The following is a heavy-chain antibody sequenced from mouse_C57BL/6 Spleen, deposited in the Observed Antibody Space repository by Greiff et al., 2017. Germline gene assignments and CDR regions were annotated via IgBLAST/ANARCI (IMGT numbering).Heavy chain of an antibody. J-gene: IGHJ1*03. CDR3: ARYGSSFPRYFDV. V-gene: IGHV1-69*01. CDR1: GYTFTSYW. CDR2: IDPSDSYT. Sequence: VQLQQPGAELVMPGASVKLSCTASGYTFTSYWMHWVKQRPGQGLEWIGEIDPSDSYTNYNQKFKGKSTLTVDKSSSTAYMQLSSLTSEDSAVYYCARYGSSFPRYFDVWGTGTTVTVSS. D-gene: IGHD1-1*01.